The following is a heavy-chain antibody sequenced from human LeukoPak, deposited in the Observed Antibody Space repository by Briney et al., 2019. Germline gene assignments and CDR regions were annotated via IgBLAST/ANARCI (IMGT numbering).Heavy chain of an antibody. CDR2: MNPNSGNT. V-gene: IGHV1-8*01. J-gene: IGHJ4*02. CDR1: GYTFTSYD. CDR3: ARVRAMVRGVQTYYFDY. Sequence: GASVKVSCKASGYTFTSYDINWVRQATGQGLEWMGWMNPNSGNTGYAQKFQGRVTMTRNTSISTAYMELSSLRSEDTAVYYCARVRAMVRGVQTYYFDYWGQGTLVTVSS. D-gene: IGHD3-10*01.